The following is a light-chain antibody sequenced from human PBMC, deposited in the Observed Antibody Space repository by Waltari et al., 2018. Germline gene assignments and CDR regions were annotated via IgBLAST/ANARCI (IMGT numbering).Light chain of an antibody. CDR1: QSLTKNY. Sequence: VLPQSPGPLPCSLGERAPLPCRTSQSLTKNYLAWYQQRPGQAPRLLIYGASSRAAGIPDRFSGSGSGADFTLTISRLEPEDFAVYYCQQYGSSVLYTFGQGTKLEI. J-gene: IGKJ2*01. CDR2: GAS. V-gene: IGKV3-20*01. CDR3: QQYGSSVLYT.